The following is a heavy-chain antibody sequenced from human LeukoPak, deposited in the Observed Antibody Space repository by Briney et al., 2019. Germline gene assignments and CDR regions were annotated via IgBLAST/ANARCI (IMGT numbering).Heavy chain of an antibody. CDR3: AKDWYYDILTGYPKYNWFDP. Sequence: GGSLRLSCAASGFTFSSYGMHWVRQAPGKGLEWVAVILYDGTYKHYADFVKGRFTISRDNSKKTVFLQMNSLRAEDTAVYYCAKDWYYDILTGYPKYNWFDPWGQGTLVTVSS. CDR2: ILYDGTYK. D-gene: IGHD3-9*01. V-gene: IGHV3-33*06. J-gene: IGHJ5*02. CDR1: GFTFSSYG.